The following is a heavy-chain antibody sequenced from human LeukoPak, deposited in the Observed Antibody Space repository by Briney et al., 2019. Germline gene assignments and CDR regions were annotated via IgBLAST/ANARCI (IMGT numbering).Heavy chain of an antibody. J-gene: IGHJ6*02. D-gene: IGHD1-1*01. Sequence: GGSLRLSCVASGFTFRSYALSWVRQAPGKGVEWVSTIGDSGSVTFAADAVKGRFTISRDNSKNTMYLQMDSLRVVDTAVYYCAKVTRELDYSMDVWGQGTTVTVSS. CDR1: GFTFRSYA. CDR2: IGDSGSVT. CDR3: AKVTRELDYSMDV. V-gene: IGHV3-23*01.